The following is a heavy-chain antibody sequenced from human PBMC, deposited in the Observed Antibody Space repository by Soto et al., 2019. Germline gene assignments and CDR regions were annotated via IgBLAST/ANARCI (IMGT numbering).Heavy chain of an antibody. Sequence: ESLKISCKGSGYSFTSYWISWVRQMPGKGLEWMGRIDPSDSYTNYSPSFQGHVTISADKSISTAYLQWSSLKASDTAMYYCTRQIYDSDTGPNFQYAFDAWGQGTPVNVAS. CDR3: TRQIYDSDTGPNFQYAFDA. J-gene: IGHJ5*02. V-gene: IGHV5-10-1*01. D-gene: IGHD3-22*01. CDR2: IDPSDSYT. CDR1: GYSFTSYW.